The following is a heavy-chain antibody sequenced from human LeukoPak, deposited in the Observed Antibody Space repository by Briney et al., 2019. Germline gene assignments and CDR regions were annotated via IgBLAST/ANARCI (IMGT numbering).Heavy chain of an antibody. CDR1: GFPFTGYT. CDR3: ARRSGSYWYFDY. J-gene: IGHJ4*02. CDR2: ISISSTTI. Sequence: SGGSPRLSCVASGFPFTGYTMNWVRQAPGKGLEWVSYISISSTTIFYADSVKGRFTISRDNAKDSVYLQMDSLRVDDTAMYYCARRSGSYWYFDYWGQGTLVTVSS. D-gene: IGHD1-26*01. V-gene: IGHV3-48*04.